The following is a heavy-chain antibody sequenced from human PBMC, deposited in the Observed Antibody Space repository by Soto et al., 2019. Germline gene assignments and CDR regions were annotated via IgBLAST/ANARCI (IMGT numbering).Heavy chain of an antibody. CDR2: IWHDGGNK. CDR1: GFTFSSYG. V-gene: IGHV3-33*01. Sequence: GGSLRLSCAASGFTFSSYGMHWVRQAPGKGLEWVAFIWHDGGNKFYAESVKGRFTISRDNSKNTLYLQMTSLSAEDTAMDYCAREGDVNTGFGKDYWGQGSLATVSP. J-gene: IGHJ4*02. CDR3: AREGDVNTGFGKDY. D-gene: IGHD3-16*01.